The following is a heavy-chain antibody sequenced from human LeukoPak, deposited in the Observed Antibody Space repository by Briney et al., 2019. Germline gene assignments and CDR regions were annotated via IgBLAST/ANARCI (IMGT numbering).Heavy chain of an antibody. D-gene: IGHD1-26*01. CDR3: ARWDIEDAFDI. J-gene: IGHJ3*02. V-gene: IGHV4-59*01. CDR2: IYYSGST. CDR1: GGSISSYY. Sequence: SKTLSLTCTVSGGSISSYYWSWIRQPPGKGLEWIGYIYYSGSTNYNPSLKSRVTISVDTSKNQFSLKLSSVTAADTAVYYCARWDIEDAFDIWGQGTMVTVSS.